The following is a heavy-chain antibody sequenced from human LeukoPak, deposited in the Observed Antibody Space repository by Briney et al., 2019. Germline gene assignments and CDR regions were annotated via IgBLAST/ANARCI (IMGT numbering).Heavy chain of an antibody. CDR1: GGSISSGGYS. Sequence: PSQTLSLTCAVSGGSISSGGYSWSWIRQPPGKGLEWIGYIYHSGSTNYNPSLKSRVTISVDRSKNQFSLKLSSVTAADTAVYYCARGGYPDAFDIWGQGTMVTVSS. CDR2: IYHSGST. CDR3: ARGGYPDAFDI. D-gene: IGHD1-1*01. V-gene: IGHV4-30-2*01. J-gene: IGHJ3*02.